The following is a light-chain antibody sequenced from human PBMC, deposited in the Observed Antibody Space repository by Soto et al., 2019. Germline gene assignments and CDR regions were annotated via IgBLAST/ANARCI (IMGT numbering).Light chain of an antibody. CDR1: SSDIGYYNY. J-gene: IGLJ2*01. Sequence: QSALTQPASVSGSPGQSITISCTGTSSDIGYYNYVSWYQHHPGKAPKLMIYDVSNRPSGVANRFSGSKSGNTASLTISGLQAEDEADYYCTSYTGSINVEFGGWTKVTVL. CDR3: TSYTGSINVE. CDR2: DVS. V-gene: IGLV2-14*03.